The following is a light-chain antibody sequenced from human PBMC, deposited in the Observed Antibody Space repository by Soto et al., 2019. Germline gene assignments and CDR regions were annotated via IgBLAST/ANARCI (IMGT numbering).Light chain of an antibody. CDR3: QKYNSAPQT. Sequence: DIEMTPSPSSLSASVGDRVTITCRASRGVSNFLAWYQQKPGKVPKLLIYSASILQSGVPSRFSGSGSGTDFTLTISSLQPEDVATYYCQKYNSAPQTFGQGTKVDIK. J-gene: IGKJ1*01. CDR1: RGVSNF. V-gene: IGKV1-27*01. CDR2: SAS.